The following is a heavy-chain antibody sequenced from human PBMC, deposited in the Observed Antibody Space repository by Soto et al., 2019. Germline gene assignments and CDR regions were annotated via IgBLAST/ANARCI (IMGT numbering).Heavy chain of an antibody. CDR3: ARKVSGSTGRPDLWYFDL. J-gene: IGHJ2*01. D-gene: IGHD3-10*01. CDR2: ISGGGDAT. V-gene: IGHV3-23*04. Sequence: EVQLVESGGGLVQPGRSLRLSCAASGFTFSGYALTWVRQAPGKGLEWVSAISGGGDATFYADSVKGRFTISRDNSKNTLYLQMNTLRAEDTAVYYCARKVSGSTGRPDLWYFDLWGRGTLVTVPS. CDR1: GFTFSGYA.